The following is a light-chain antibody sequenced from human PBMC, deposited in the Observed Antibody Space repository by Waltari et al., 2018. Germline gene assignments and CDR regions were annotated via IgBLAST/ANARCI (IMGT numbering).Light chain of an antibody. V-gene: IGLV8-61*01. J-gene: IGLJ3*02. CDR1: SGSVSTSYY. Sequence: QTVVTQEPSFSVSPGGTVTLTCGLRSGSVSTSYYPRWYQQTPGQAPRTLIYSTNTRSSGVPDRFSGSILGNKAALTITGAQADDDSDYYCVLYMGSGIWVFGGGTKLTVL. CDR3: VLYMGSGIWV. CDR2: STN.